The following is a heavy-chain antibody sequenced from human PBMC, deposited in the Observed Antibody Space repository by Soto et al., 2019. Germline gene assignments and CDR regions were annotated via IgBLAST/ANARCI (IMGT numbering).Heavy chain of an antibody. V-gene: IGHV4-59*01. J-gene: IGHJ6*02. Sequence: SETLSLTCTVSGGSISSYYWSWIRQPPGKGLEWIGYIYYSGSTNYNPSLKSRVTISVDTSKNQFSLKLSSVTAADTAVYYCARALGGDYYYGMDVWGQGTTVTVSS. CDR2: IYYSGST. CDR1: GGSISSYY. CDR3: ARALGGDYYYGMDV.